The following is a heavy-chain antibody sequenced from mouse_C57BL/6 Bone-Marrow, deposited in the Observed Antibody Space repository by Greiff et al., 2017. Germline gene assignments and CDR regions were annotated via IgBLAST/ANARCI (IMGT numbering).Heavy chain of an antibody. CDR2: INYDGSST. D-gene: IGHD1-2*01. CDR3: ARDRGYFFYFDY. CDR1: GFTFSDYY. Sequence: EVQVVESGGGLVQPGSSMKLSCTASGFTFSDYYMAWVRQVPEKGLEWVANINYDGSSTYYLDSLKSRFIISRDNAKNILYLQMSSLKSEDTATYYCARDRGYFFYFDYWGQGTTLTVSS. V-gene: IGHV5-16*01. J-gene: IGHJ2*01.